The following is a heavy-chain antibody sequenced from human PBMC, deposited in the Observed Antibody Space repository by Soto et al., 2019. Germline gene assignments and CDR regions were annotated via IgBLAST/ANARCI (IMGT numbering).Heavy chain of an antibody. CDR1: GFNFSSYG. D-gene: IGHD6-6*01. Sequence: GGSMRLSCAASGFNFSSYGMHWVRQDPGKGLEWVAVIWYDGSNKYYADSVKGRFTISRDNSKNTLYLQMNSLRAEDTAVYYCARDYTEDSSTYYYYGMDVWGQGTTVTVSS. J-gene: IGHJ6*02. CDR3: ARDYTEDSSTYYYYGMDV. CDR2: IWYDGSNK. V-gene: IGHV3-33*01.